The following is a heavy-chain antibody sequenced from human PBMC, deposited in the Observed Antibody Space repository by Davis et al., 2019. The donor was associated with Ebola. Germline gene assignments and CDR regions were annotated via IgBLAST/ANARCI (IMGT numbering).Heavy chain of an antibody. CDR3: ARATTSGWELPNDAFDI. CDR1: GYTFTSYD. V-gene: IGHV1-8*01. D-gene: IGHD1-26*01. CDR2: MNPNSGNT. Sequence: SVKVSCKASGYTFTSYDINWVRQATGQGLEWMGWMNPNSGNTGYAQKFQGRVTMTRNTSISTAYMELSSLRSEDTAVYYCARATTSGWELPNDAFDIWGQGTMVTVSS. J-gene: IGHJ3*02.